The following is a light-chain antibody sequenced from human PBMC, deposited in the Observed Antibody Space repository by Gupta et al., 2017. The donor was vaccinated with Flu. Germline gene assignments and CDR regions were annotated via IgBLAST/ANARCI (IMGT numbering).Light chain of an antibody. CDR2: STN. J-gene: IGLJ2*01. V-gene: IGLV8-61*01. CDR1: SGPVSRSFF. Sequence: SSGPVSRSFFPTWYQQTPGQSPRTLVFSTNFRSSGVPGRFSGSILGSRAALTITGAQPDDESDYYCVLYLGGGISVFGGGTRLTVL. CDR3: VLYLGGGISV.